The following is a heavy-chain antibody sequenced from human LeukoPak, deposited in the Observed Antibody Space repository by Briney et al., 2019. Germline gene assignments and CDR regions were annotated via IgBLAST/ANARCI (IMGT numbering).Heavy chain of an antibody. CDR1: GFTFSSYR. CDR3: ARDWKAAAEY. CDR2: INTDGSST. D-gene: IGHD2-15*01. J-gene: IGHJ4*02. V-gene: IGHV3-74*01. Sequence: GGSLRLSWAASGFTFSSYRMSWVRQAPGKGLVWVSRINTDGSSTSYADSVKGRFTISRDNAKNTLYLQMNSLRAEDTAVYYCARDWKAAAEYWGQGTLVTVSS.